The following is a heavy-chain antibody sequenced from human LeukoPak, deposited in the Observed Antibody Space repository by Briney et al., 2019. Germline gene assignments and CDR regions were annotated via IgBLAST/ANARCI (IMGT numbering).Heavy chain of an antibody. V-gene: IGHV3-23*01. CDR1: GFTFSNYA. J-gene: IGHJ6*02. Sequence: GGSLRLSCAASGFTFSNYAMTWVRQAPGKGLEFVSIITNTGGATYYTDSVEGRFTISRDNSKNTVYLQMNSLRAEDTAIYYCARTAVAAWGYYGMDVWGQGTTVTVSS. D-gene: IGHD6-19*01. CDR2: ITNTGGAT. CDR3: ARTAVAAWGYYGMDV.